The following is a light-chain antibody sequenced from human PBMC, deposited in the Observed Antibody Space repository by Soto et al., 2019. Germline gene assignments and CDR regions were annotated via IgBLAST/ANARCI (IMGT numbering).Light chain of an antibody. J-gene: IGLJ3*02. V-gene: IGLV4-60*02. Sequence: QSVLTQSSSASASLGSSVKLTCTLSSGHSSYIIAWHQQQPGRAPRYLMKLEGSGSYNKGSGVPDRFSGSSPGADRYLTISNPQFEDEADYYCETWDSNTHTVFGGGTKVTVL. CDR3: ETWDSNTHTV. CDR1: SGHSSYI. CDR2: LEGSGSY.